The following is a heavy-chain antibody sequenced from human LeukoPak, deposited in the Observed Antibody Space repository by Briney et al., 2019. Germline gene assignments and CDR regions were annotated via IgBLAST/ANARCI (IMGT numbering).Heavy chain of an antibody. CDR3: ARIKSEGGSTWFFDY. D-gene: IGHD3-22*01. CDR2: IDWDDDK. J-gene: IGHJ4*02. CDR1: GFSLSTSGMC. V-gene: IGHV2-70*11. Sequence: RESGPALVKPTQTLTLTCTFSGFSLSTSGMCASWIRQPPGKALEWLARIDWDDDKYYSTSLKTRLTISKDTSKNQVVLTMTNMDPVDTATYYCARIKSEGGSTWFFDYWGQGTLVTVSS.